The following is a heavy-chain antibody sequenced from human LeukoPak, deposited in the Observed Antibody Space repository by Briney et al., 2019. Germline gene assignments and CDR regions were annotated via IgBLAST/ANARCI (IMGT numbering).Heavy chain of an antibody. V-gene: IGHV1-18*04. CDR3: ARRPLQVVAATKGWFDP. Sequence: ASVKVSCKASGYTFTSYGISWVRQAPGQGLEWMGWISAYNGNTNYAQKLQGRVTMTTDTSTSTAYMELRSLRSDDTAVYYCARRPLQVVAATKGWFDPWGQGTLVTVSS. CDR1: GYTFTSYG. J-gene: IGHJ5*02. CDR2: ISAYNGNT. D-gene: IGHD2-15*01.